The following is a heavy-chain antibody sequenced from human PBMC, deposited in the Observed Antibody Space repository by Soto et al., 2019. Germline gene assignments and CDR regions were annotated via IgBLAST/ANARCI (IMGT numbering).Heavy chain of an antibody. CDR3: AGDLVAEGGGHYYYYGLDF. D-gene: IGHD5-12*01. CDR1: GGSVSSGSYY. J-gene: IGHJ6*02. CDR2: ISYSGST. V-gene: IGHV4-61*01. Sequence: SETLSLTCTVPGGSVSSGSYYWTWIRQPPGKGLEWIGYISYSGSTYYNPALKSRVTISEDTSKNQFSLKLSFVIAADTAVYYCAGDLVAEGGGHYYYYGLDFWGQGTTVTVSS.